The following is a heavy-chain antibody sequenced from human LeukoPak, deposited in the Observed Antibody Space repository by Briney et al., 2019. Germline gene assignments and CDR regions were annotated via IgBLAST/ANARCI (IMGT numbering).Heavy chain of an antibody. Sequence: SETLSLTCTVSGGSISSSSYYWGWIRQPPGKGLEWIGSIYYSGSTYYNLSLKSRVTISVDTSKNQFSLKLSSVTAADTAVYYCARQGLGSSSLDPWGQGTLVTVSS. V-gene: IGHV4-39*01. D-gene: IGHD6-6*01. CDR3: ARQGLGSSSLDP. CDR1: GGSISSSSYY. J-gene: IGHJ5*02. CDR2: IYYSGST.